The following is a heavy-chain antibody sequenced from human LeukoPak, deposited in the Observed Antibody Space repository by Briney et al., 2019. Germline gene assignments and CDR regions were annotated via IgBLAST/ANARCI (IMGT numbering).Heavy chain of an antibody. J-gene: IGHJ4*02. D-gene: IGHD6-19*01. CDR3: AGSIAVGGSCLDY. Sequence: TGRSLRLSCAASGFTFSSYAMHWVRQAPGRGLEWVAVISYDGSNKYYADSVKGRFTISRDNSKNALYLQMNSLRAEDTAVYYCAGSIAVGGSCLDYWGQGTLVTVSS. V-gene: IGHV3-30-3*01. CDR1: GFTFSSYA. CDR2: ISYDGSNK.